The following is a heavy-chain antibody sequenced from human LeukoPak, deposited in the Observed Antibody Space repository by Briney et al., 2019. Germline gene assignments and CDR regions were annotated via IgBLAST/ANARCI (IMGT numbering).Heavy chain of an antibody. CDR1: GGSFSGYY. D-gene: IGHD3-16*02. CDR2: INHSGST. Sequence: SETLSLTCAVYGGSFSGYYWSWIRQPPGKGLEWVGEINHSGSTNYNPSLKSRVTISVDTSKNQFSLKLSSVTAADTAVYYCAKGVYVWGSYRSNWFDPWGQGTLVTVSS. CDR3: AKGVYVWGSYRSNWFDP. V-gene: IGHV4-34*01. J-gene: IGHJ5*02.